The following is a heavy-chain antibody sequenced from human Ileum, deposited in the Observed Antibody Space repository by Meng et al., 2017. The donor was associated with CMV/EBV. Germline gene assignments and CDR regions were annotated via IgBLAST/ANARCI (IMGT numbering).Heavy chain of an antibody. CDR2: LFSGGGT. V-gene: IGHV3-53*01. J-gene: IGHJ3*02. CDR3: SCFFEYDSSGNLGAFDI. D-gene: IGHD3-22*01. CDR1: GFTVSSNF. Sequence: GGSLRLSCAVSGFTVSSNFMSWVRQAPGKGLEWVSALFSGGGTYYADSVKGRFTISRDKSKSTLYLQMNSLRVEDTAVYYCSCFFEYDSSGNLGAFDIWGQGTMVTVSS.